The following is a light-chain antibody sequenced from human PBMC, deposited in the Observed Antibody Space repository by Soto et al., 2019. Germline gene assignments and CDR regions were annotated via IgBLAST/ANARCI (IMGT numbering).Light chain of an antibody. CDR3: QQSYSTPPQMYT. CDR1: QSISSY. Sequence: DILMTQSPSFLSASVGDRVTSTCRASQSISSYLCWYQQKPVKAPKLLIYAASSVQSGVPSRFIGSGSGTDFTLTISSLQPEDCATYYCQQSYSTPPQMYTFGQGTPLEIK. J-gene: IGKJ2*01. CDR2: AAS. V-gene: IGKV1-39*01.